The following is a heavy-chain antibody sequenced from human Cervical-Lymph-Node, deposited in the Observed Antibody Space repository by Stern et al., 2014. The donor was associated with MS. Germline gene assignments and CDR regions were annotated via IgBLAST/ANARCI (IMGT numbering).Heavy chain of an antibody. Sequence: EVQLVESGAEVKKPGESLKISCKGSGYSFTANWIAWVRQMPGKVLEWMGIIYPGDSDTRYRPSFQGQFTISADKSISTAYLQWSSLKASDTAMYYCARDYGGYAFDYWGQGTLVTVSS. CDR2: IYPGDSDT. V-gene: IGHV5-51*01. J-gene: IGHJ4*02. CDR3: ARDYGGYAFDY. CDR1: GYSFTANW. D-gene: IGHD4-17*01.